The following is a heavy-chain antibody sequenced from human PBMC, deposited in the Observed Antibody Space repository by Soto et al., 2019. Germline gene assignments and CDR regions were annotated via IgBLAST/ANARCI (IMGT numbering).Heavy chain of an antibody. Sequence: QVQLQQWGAGPLRPLETLSLTCGVSGGSFSGYYWAWIRQSPGKGLEWIGEINDRGSINYNPSLKSRVSISDDTSKNHYSLNLRSVTAADTAVYYCARESHDILTGPPWIWYFDLWGCGTLVTVSS. V-gene: IGHV4-34*01. D-gene: IGHD3-9*01. J-gene: IGHJ2*01. CDR1: GGSFSGYY. CDR2: INDRGSI. CDR3: ARESHDILTGPPWIWYFDL.